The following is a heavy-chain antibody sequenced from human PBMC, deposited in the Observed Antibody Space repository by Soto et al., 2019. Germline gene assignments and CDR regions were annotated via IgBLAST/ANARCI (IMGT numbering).Heavy chain of an antibody. Sequence: QDQLVQSGAEVKKPGSSVKVSCKAFGGPFSSHTFSWVRQAPGQGLEWMGRIIPALGTTTYAQKFQGRVTITEDESVTTVYMDLNSLRTEDTAVYYCARPDFGDYWYFDLWGRGTLVTVSS. V-gene: IGHV1-69*08. J-gene: IGHJ2*01. CDR3: ARPDFGDYWYFDL. CDR1: GGPFSSHT. D-gene: IGHD4-17*01. CDR2: IIPALGTT.